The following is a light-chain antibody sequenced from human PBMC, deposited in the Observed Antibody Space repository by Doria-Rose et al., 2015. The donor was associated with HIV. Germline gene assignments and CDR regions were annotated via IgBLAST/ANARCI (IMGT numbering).Light chain of an antibody. J-gene: IGKJ3*01. V-gene: IGKV4-1*01. CDR1: QSLLYTSKNY. Sequence: DIQMTQSPESLGMPLGERATLNCKSNQSLLYTSKNYLAWYQQKPGQPPKLMIYWASTRQSGVPARFSGSGSGTDFTLAISSLEAEDVAVYYCQQYYDTPSFGPGTTVDIK. CDR3: QQYYDTPS. CDR2: WAS.